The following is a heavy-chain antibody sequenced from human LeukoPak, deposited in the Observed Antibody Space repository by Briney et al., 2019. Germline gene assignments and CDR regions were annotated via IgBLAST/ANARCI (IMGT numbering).Heavy chain of an antibody. CDR3: AREQATIQTPYFDY. J-gene: IGHJ4*02. V-gene: IGHV4-59*01. CDR1: GGSISSYY. CDR2: IYYSGST. D-gene: IGHD5-24*01. Sequence: SETLSLTCTVSGGSISSYYWSWIRQPPGKGLEWIGYIYYSGSTNYNPSLKSRVTISVDTSKNQFSLKLSSVTAADTAVYYCAREQATIQTPYFDYWGQGTLVTVSS.